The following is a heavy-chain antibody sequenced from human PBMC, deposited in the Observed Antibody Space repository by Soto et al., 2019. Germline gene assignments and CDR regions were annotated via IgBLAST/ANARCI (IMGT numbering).Heavy chain of an antibody. CDR2: IYPGDSDT. Sequence: PGESLKISCKGSGYSFTSYWIGWVRQMPGKGLEWMGIIYPGDSDTRYSPSFQGQVTISADKSVSTAYLQWSSLKASDTAMYYCARHTTPEGIVSRTMGDYYGMDVWGQGTTVTVSS. CDR1: GYSFTSYW. CDR3: ARHTTPEGIVSRTMGDYYGMDV. J-gene: IGHJ6*02. V-gene: IGHV5-51*01. D-gene: IGHD6-6*01.